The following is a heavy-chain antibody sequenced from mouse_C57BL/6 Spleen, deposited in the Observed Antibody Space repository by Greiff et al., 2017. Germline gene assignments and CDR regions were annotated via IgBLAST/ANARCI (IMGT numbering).Heavy chain of an antibody. CDR3: ARALWSYYAMDY. CDR2: INPGSGGT. Sequence: QVQLQQSGAELVRPGTSVKVSCKASGYAFTNYLIEWVKQRPGQGLAWIGVINPGSGGTNYNEKFKGKATLTADKSSSTAYMQLSSLTSEDSAVYFCARALWSYYAMDYWGQGTSVTVSS. CDR1: GYAFTNYL. V-gene: IGHV1-54*01. J-gene: IGHJ4*01. D-gene: IGHD1-1*02.